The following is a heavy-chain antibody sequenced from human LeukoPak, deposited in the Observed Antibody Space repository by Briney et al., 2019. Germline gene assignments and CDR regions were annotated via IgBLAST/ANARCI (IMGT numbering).Heavy chain of an antibody. CDR1: GFTSSAYV. D-gene: IGHD6-13*01. J-gene: IGHJ4*02. CDR3: AKRSSYSSSWIDY. CDR2: ISGSGGST. V-gene: IGHV3-23*01. Sequence: PGGSLRHPCEASGFTSSAYVMTWVRQAPGKGLEWVSGISGSGGSTYYADSVKGRFTISRDSSKNTLYLQMNSLRAEDTAVYYCAKRSSYSSSWIDYWGQGTLVTVS.